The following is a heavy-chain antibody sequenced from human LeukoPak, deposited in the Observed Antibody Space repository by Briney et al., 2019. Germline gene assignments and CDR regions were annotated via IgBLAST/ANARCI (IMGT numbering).Heavy chain of an antibody. J-gene: IGHJ4*02. CDR3: ARGPDYGDYYFDY. Sequence: GGSLRLSCAASGFTFSSYWMGWVRQAPGKGLEWVANIKPDGYDKYYVDSLKGRFTISRDNAENSLYLQMNSLRADDTAVYYCARGPDYGDYYFDYWGQGTLVTVSS. CDR2: IKPDGYDK. CDR1: GFTFSSYW. D-gene: IGHD4-17*01. V-gene: IGHV3-7*04.